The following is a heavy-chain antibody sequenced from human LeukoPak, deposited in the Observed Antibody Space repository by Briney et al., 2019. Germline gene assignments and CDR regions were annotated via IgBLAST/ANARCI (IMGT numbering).Heavy chain of an antibody. CDR3: ARDQPGTYTLSST. CDR2: INDNGVNT. D-gene: IGHD6-19*01. V-gene: IGHV3-23*01. J-gene: IGHJ5*02. Sequence: GGSLRLSCEASGFTFSGYAMSGVGQAPGRGLEWVSTINDNGVNTYYADSVKGRFTISRDNSKNTLYLQMNSLRAEDTAVYYCARDQPGTYTLSSTWGQGTLVTVSS. CDR1: GFTFSGYA.